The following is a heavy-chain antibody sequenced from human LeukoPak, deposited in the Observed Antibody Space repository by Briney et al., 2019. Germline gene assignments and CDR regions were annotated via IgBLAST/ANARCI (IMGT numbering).Heavy chain of an antibody. CDR2: VYYSGST. CDR3: ARDVTAAFDY. D-gene: IGHD6-13*01. Sequence: SETLSLTCTVSGDSISSSTYYWGWIRQPPGKGLEWIGTVYYSGSTYYNPSLKSRVTISVDTSKNQFSLKLSSVTAADTAVYYCARDVTAAFDYWGQGTLVTVSS. CDR1: GDSISSSTYY. J-gene: IGHJ4*02. V-gene: IGHV4-39*07.